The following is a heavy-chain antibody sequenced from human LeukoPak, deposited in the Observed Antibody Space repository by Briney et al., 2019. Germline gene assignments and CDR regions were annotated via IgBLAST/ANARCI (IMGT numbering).Heavy chain of an antibody. CDR1: GFTVSSNY. J-gene: IGHJ4*02. Sequence: PGGSLRLSCAASGFTVSSNYMSWVRQAPGKGLEWVASISSSSNYIYYADSVKGRFTISRDNAKNSLYLQMNSLRAEDTAVYYCARDLDTLVRGAGGYWGQGTLVTVSS. CDR2: ISSSSNYI. CDR3: ARDLDTLVRGAGGY. D-gene: IGHD3-10*01. V-gene: IGHV3-21*01.